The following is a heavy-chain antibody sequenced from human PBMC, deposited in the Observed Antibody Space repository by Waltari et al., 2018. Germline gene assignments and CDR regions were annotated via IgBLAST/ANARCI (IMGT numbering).Heavy chain of an antibody. D-gene: IGHD6-19*01. CDR2: INPRYGKT. V-gene: IGHV1-46*04. CDR1: GYTFPNTY. CDR3: AREAGVLWLAHWYFDL. J-gene: IGHJ2*01. Sequence: QVQLEQSGAEVKKPGASVKVSCKASGYTFPNTYMHWVRQDPGQGREWVGMINPRYGKTNYAKRLKGRVTMTRETSTGTLYMELSSLTSEDTALYHCAREAGVLWLAHWYFDLWGRGTLITVSS.